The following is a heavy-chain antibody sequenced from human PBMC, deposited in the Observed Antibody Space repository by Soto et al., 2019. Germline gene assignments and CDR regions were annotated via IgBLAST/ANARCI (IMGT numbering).Heavy chain of an antibody. CDR1: GFTFSDYY. D-gene: IGHD1-26*01. J-gene: IGHJ6*02. CDR2: ISGSGGST. CDR3: ATYSGNYERYGVYYGMDV. V-gene: IGHV3-23*01. Sequence: PGGSLRLSCAASGFTFSDYYISWVRQAQGKGLEWVSSISGSGGSTYYADSVKGRLTISRDNSKNTLYLQMNNLSTEDTAVYYCATYSGNYERYGVYYGMDVWGQGTTVTVSS.